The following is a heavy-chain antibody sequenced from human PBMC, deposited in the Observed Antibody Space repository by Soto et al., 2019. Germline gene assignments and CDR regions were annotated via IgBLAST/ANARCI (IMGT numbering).Heavy chain of an antibody. V-gene: IGHV1-69*01. J-gene: IGHJ4*02. CDR1: GGTFKSYV. CDR2: IITCLGSA. CDR3: AGTQFDTSGYYPSGLEL. D-gene: IGHD3-22*01. Sequence: QVRLEQSGAEVEKPGSSVKVSCKPSGGTFKSYVLNWVRQAPGQGLEWMGGIITCLGSADYAQKFQDRVTLTADESTSTAYLELSSLRSEDSAVYYCAGTQFDTSGYYPSGLELWGQGTLVTVAS.